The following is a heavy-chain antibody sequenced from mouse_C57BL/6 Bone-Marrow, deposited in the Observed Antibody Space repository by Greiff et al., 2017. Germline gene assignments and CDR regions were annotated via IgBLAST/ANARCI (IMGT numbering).Heavy chain of an antibody. V-gene: IGHV1-15*01. CDR1: GYTFTDYE. D-gene: IGHD6-5*01. J-gene: IGHJ4*01. CDR2: IDPETGGT. Sequence: QVQLQQSGAELVRPGASVTLSCKASGYTFTDYEMHWVKQTPVHGLEWIGAIDPETGGTAYNQKFKGKAILTADKSSSTAYMALRSLTSEDSAVYYCTRFLFLAMDYWGQGTSVTVSS. CDR3: TRFLFLAMDY.